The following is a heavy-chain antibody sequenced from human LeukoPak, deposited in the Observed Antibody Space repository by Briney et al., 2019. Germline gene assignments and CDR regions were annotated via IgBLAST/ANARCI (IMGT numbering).Heavy chain of an antibody. Sequence: PGGSLRLSCAASGVTLSPYWMAGVRQAAAKGLEWVAAINQDGSGEYYMESVKGRFSVSRDNARNSAYLQLDSLRGEDSAVYYCVSGYTSGYWGQGTQVTVSS. CDR1: GVTLSPYW. CDR3: VSGYTSGY. V-gene: IGHV3-7*01. J-gene: IGHJ1*01. D-gene: IGHD6-19*01. CDR2: INQDGSGE.